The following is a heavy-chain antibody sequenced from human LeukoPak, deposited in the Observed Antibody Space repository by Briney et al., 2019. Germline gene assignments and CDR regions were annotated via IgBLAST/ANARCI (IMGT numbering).Heavy chain of an antibody. D-gene: IGHD2-2*01. Sequence: ASVKVSCKASGYTFTSYYMHWVRQAPGQGPEWMGIINPSGGSTSYAQKFQGRVTMTRDTSTSTVYMELSSLRSEDTAVYYCARGPKPTGYCSSTSCPHGGGYFDYWGQGTLVTVSS. CDR1: GYTFTSYY. J-gene: IGHJ4*02. V-gene: IGHV1-46*01. CDR2: INPSGGST. CDR3: ARGPKPTGYCSSTSCPHGGGYFDY.